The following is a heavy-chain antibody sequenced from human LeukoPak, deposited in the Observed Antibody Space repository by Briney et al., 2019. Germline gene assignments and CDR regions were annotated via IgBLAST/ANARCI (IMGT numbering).Heavy chain of an antibody. CDR2: ISGSGVSGRGGRT. J-gene: IGHJ6*02. CDR3: AKGVAVGEGYYYYGMDV. Sequence: GGSLRLSCAASGFTFSSYAMNWVRQAPGKGLEWVSSISGSGVSGRGGRTFYADSVKGRFTISRDNSKNTFYLQMSSPRADDTAIYYCAKGVAVGEGYYYYGMDVWGQGTRVTVS. V-gene: IGHV3-23*01. D-gene: IGHD6-19*01. CDR1: GFTFSSYA.